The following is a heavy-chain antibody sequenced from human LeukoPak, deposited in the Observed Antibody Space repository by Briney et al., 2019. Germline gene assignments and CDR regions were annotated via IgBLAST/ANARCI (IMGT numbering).Heavy chain of an antibody. J-gene: IGHJ4*02. Sequence: WETLSLTCTVSGGSVISATHYWSWFRQPPGKGLEWIGYMFSSGSTKYNPSLKSRVTISIDTSKNQFSLKVSSVTAADTAVYYCARGPTVTSDYWGQGTLVTVSS. D-gene: IGHD4-17*01. CDR3: ARGPTVTSDY. V-gene: IGHV4-61*01. CDR2: MFSSGST. CDR1: GGSVISATHY.